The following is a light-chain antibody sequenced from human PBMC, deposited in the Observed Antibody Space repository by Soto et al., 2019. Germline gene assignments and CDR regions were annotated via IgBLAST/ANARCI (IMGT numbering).Light chain of an antibody. V-gene: IGLV2-14*01. Sequence: QSALTQPASVSGSPGQSITISCTGTSSDVGGYNYVSWYQQHPGKAPKLMIYDVSNRPPGVSNRFSGSKSGNTASLTISGLQAEDEADYYCSSYTSSSTPVVFGGGTKLPVL. CDR2: DVS. CDR3: SSYTSSSTPVV. J-gene: IGLJ2*01. CDR1: SSDVGGYNY.